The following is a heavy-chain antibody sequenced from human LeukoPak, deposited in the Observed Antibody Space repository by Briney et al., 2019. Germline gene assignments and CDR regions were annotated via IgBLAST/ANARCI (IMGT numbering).Heavy chain of an antibody. CDR3: ASRKLGNDY. CDR2: IYYTGT. J-gene: IGHJ4*02. D-gene: IGHD7-27*01. CDR1: GGSVTDYY. V-gene: IGHV4-59*02. Sequence: PSETLSLTCTVSGGSVTDYYWSWIRQSPGKGLEWIGYIYYTGTSYNPSLKSRVTISADTSKNQFSLRLISVTAADTAVYYCASRKLGNDYWGQGTLVTVSS.